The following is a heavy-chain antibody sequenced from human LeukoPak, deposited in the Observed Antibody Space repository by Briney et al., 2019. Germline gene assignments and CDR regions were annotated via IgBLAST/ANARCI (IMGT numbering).Heavy chain of an antibody. CDR2: IYDGAGT. Sequence: PGGSLTLSCAASGLTVSSNYMSWVRQAPGKGLEWVSVIYDGAGTHYADSVKGRFTISRDISKNTVYLQMNSLRAEDTAVYYCARDGRLGELSTFDCWGQGTLVTVSS. J-gene: IGHJ4*02. CDR1: GLTVSSNY. CDR3: ARDGRLGELSTFDC. V-gene: IGHV3-53*01. D-gene: IGHD3-16*02.